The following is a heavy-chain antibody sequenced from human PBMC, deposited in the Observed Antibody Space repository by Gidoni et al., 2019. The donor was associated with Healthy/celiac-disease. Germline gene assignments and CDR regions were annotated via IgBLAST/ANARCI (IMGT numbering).Heavy chain of an antibody. J-gene: IGHJ4*02. CDR1: GFTFSSYE. CDR2: ISISGSTI. V-gene: IGHV3-48*03. Sequence: EGQLVEHGGGWVQPGGSLSLSGAATGFTFSSYEVNWVRQAPGKGLEWVSYISISGSTIYYADSVKSRFTISTDNAKTPLYLQMNSLRAEDTAVYYCARGLSVANYYDSSGQKNWGQGTLVTVSS. CDR3: ARGLSVANYYDSSGQKN. D-gene: IGHD3-22*01.